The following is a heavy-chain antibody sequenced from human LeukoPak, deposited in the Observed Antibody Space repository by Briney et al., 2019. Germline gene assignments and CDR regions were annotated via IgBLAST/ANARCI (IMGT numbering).Heavy chain of an antibody. J-gene: IGHJ4*02. CDR1: GFTFSSDW. CDR3: ARDVGTKYYYGSGSYSDY. V-gene: IGHV3-7*01. CDR2: IKQDGSEK. D-gene: IGHD3-10*01. Sequence: GGSLRLSCAASGFTFSSDWMSWVRQAPGKGLEWVANIKQDGSEKYYVDSVKGRFTISRDNAKNSLYLQMNSLRAEDTAVYYCARDVGTKYYYGSGSYSDYWGQGTLVTVSS.